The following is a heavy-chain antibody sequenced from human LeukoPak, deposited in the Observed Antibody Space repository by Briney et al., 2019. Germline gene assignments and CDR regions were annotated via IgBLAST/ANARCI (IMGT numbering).Heavy chain of an antibody. CDR3: ASGSRSWPAGPWAY. V-gene: IGHV3-21*01. J-gene: IGHJ4*02. D-gene: IGHD6-13*01. Sequence: GGSLRLSCAASGFTFSSYSMNWVRQAPGKGLEWVSSISSSSSYIYYADSVKGRFTISRDNAKNSLYLQMNSLRAEDTAVYYCASGSRSWPAGPWAYWGQGTLVTVSS. CDR1: GFTFSSYS. CDR2: ISSSSSYI.